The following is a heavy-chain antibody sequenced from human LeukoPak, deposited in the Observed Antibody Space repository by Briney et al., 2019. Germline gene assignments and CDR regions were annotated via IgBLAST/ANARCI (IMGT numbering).Heavy chain of an antibody. CDR1: GGSISSGSYY. V-gene: IGHV4-61*02. CDR2: IYTSGST. Sequence: SQTLSLTCTVSGGSISSGSYYWSWIRQPAGKGLEWIGRIYTSGSTNYNPSLKSRVTISVDTSKNQFCLKLSSVTAADTAVYYCARGSIAAAGNMEYWYFDLWGRGTLVTVSS. CDR3: ARGSIAAAGNMEYWYFDL. J-gene: IGHJ2*01. D-gene: IGHD6-13*01.